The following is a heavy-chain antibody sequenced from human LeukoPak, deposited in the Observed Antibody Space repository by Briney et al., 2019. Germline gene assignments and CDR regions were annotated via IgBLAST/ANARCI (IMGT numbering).Heavy chain of an antibody. J-gene: IGHJ3*02. Sequence: SETLSLTCTVSGGSISIYYWRCIRQPPGRGLEWIGYIYYSGSTNYNPSLKSRVTISVDTSKNQFSLKLSSVTAADTAVYYCARDDYSGAFDIWGQGTMVTVSS. D-gene: IGHD4-11*01. CDR1: GGSISIYY. CDR2: IYYSGST. CDR3: ARDDYSGAFDI. V-gene: IGHV4-59*01.